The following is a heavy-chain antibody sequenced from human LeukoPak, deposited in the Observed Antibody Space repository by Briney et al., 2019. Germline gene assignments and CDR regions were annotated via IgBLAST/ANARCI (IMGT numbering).Heavy chain of an antibody. J-gene: IGHJ4*02. V-gene: IGHV4-34*01. Sequence: SETLSLTCAVYGGSSSGYYWSWIRQPPGKGLEWIGEINHSGSTNYNPSLKSRVTISVDTSKNQLSLKLSSVTAADTAVYYCARVRSSTRLNGFFDYWGQGTLVTVSS. CDR2: INHSGST. CDR1: GGSSSGYY. CDR3: ARVRSSTRLNGFFDY. D-gene: IGHD6-13*01.